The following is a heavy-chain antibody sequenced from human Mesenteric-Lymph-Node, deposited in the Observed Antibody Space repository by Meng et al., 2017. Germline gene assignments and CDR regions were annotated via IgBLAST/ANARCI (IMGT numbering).Heavy chain of an antibody. J-gene: IGHJ5*02. CDR3: APTWHLLWFGEYDRNWFDP. D-gene: IGHD3-10*01. Sequence: SETLSLTCTVSGGSISSSSYYWGWIRQPPGKGLEWIGSIYYSGSTYYNPSLRSRVTISVDTSKNQFSLKLSSVTAADTAVYYCAPTWHLLWFGEYDRNWFDPWGQGTLVTVSS. CDR2: IYYSGST. CDR1: GGSISSSSYY. V-gene: IGHV4-39*07.